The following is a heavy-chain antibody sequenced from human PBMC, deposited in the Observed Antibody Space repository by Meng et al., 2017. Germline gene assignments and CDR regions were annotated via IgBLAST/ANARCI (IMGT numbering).Heavy chain of an antibody. J-gene: IGHJ6*02. CDR3: ARAGSIPQNYVGFLTKGQTYYYYYCGMDV. CDR2: ISYDGSNK. D-gene: IGHD1-7*01. Sequence: GESLKISCAASGFTFSSYARHGVRQAPGKGLEWVAVISYDGSNKYYADSVKGRFTISRENSKNTLYLQMNSLRAEDTAVYYCARAGSIPQNYVGFLTKGQTYYYYYCGMDVWGQGTTVTVSS. V-gene: IGHV3-30*04. CDR1: GFTFSSYA.